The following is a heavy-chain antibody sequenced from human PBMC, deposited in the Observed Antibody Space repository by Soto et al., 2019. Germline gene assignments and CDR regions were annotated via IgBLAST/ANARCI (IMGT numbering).Heavy chain of an antibody. D-gene: IGHD1-1*01. J-gene: IGHJ4*02. V-gene: IGHV1-2*02. Sequence: ASVKVSCKASGHTFSDYYIHWVRQAPGQGLEWMGWINPNSGGTKYAPKFQGGVTMTRDTSITTAYVELSRLRSGDTAVYYCAKGPATAKPEGVDFWGQGTLVTVSS. CDR2: INPNSGGT. CDR1: GHTFSDYY. CDR3: AKGPATAKPEGVDF.